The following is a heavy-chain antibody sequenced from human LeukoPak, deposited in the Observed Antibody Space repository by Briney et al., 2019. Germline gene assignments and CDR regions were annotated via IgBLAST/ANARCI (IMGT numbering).Heavy chain of an antibody. CDR3: AGLVGRYSSGLYYYYFDY. Sequence: SETLSLTCTVSGDSINSLDLWSWVRSPPGKGLEWIGEMYLSGTTHSNPSVKSRVTISIDKSKNQFFLNLSSVTAADTAVYYCAGLVGRYSSGLYYYYFDYWGQGTLVTVSS. D-gene: IGHD3-22*01. CDR1: GDSINSLDL. J-gene: IGHJ4*02. V-gene: IGHV4-4*02. CDR2: MYLSGTT.